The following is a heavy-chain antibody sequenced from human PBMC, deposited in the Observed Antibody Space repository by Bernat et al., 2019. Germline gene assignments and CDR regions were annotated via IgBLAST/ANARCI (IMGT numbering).Heavy chain of an antibody. Sequence: QVQLVQSGAEVKKPGASVKVSCKASGYTFTSYAIHWVRQAPGQRLEWMAWIDAGNGNRRYSQKFQGRVTITRDTSASTVYMELSSLRSEDTAVYFCARDPPSTTNYFDCWGQGTLVTVSS. D-gene: IGHD5/OR15-5a*01. CDR3: ARDPPSTTNYFDC. V-gene: IGHV1-3*01. CDR2: IDAGNGNR. J-gene: IGHJ4*02. CDR1: GYTFTSYA.